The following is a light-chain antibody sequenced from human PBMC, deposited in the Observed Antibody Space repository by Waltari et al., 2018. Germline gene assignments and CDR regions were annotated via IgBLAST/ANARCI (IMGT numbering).Light chain of an antibody. V-gene: IGKV1-5*01. Sequence: DIQMTQSHSTLSASVGDRVIITCRASQGIRSWLAWYQQKPGKVPKLLIYDASSLESGVPSRFSGSGYGTEFTLTINSLQPDDFATYYCQQYNSYSSTFGQGTKVEIK. CDR1: QGIRSW. CDR2: DAS. J-gene: IGKJ1*01. CDR3: QQYNSYSST.